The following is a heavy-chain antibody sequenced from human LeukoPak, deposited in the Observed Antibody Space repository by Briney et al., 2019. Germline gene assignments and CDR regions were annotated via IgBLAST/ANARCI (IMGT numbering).Heavy chain of an antibody. Sequence: PSETLSLTCSVSGLSISSYYWSWIRQSPGKGLEWIGYISYSGTTNYNPSLNSRVTISLDTSKNQFSLKLSSVTAADTAVYYCARGRGCTTTSCDFDYWGQGTLVTVSS. CDR2: ISYSGTT. V-gene: IGHV4-59*01. CDR1: GLSISSYY. D-gene: IGHD2-2*01. CDR3: ARGRGCTTTSCDFDY. J-gene: IGHJ4*02.